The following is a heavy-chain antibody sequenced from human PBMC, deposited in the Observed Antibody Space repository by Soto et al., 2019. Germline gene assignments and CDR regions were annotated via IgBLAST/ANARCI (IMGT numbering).Heavy chain of an antibody. J-gene: IGHJ4*02. CDR2: ISSTTNYI. Sequence: PGGSLRLSCAASGFTFTRYSMNWVRQAPGKGLEWVSSISSTTNYIYYGDSMKGRFTISRDNAKNSLYLEMNSLRAEDTAVYYCARESEDLTSNFDDWGQGTLVSVPS. CDR3: ARESEDLTSNFDD. CDR1: GFTFTRYS. V-gene: IGHV3-21*06.